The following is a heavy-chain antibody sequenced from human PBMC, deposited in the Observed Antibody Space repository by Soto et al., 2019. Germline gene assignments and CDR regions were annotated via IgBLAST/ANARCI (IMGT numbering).Heavy chain of an antibody. Sequence: LSLTCTVSGGSISSHYWSWVRQAPGKGLEWIGCIYYRGNTFYNPSLKSRGTISVDTSNNQFSLKLDSVTPADTAVYYCARDGREASGIDVWGQGTAVTVSS. CDR3: ARDGREASGIDV. CDR2: IYYRGNT. CDR1: GGSISSHY. V-gene: IGHV4-59*11. J-gene: IGHJ6*02. D-gene: IGHD1-26*01.